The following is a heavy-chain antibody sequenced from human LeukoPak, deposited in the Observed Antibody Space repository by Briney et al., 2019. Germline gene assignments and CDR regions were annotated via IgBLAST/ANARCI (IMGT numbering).Heavy chain of an antibody. CDR1: GFTFSTYW. J-gene: IGHJ1*01. CDR3: ARAPSEIGGYYPEYFRH. CDR2: IKSDGGT. V-gene: IGHV3-74*01. Sequence: GGSLRLSCAASGFTFSTYWMHWVRQAPGKGLLWVSRIKSDGGTNYADSVKGRFTISRDNAKKTVSLQMNSLRPEDTGVYYCARAPSEIGGYYPEYFRHWGQGTLVTVSS. D-gene: IGHD3-22*01.